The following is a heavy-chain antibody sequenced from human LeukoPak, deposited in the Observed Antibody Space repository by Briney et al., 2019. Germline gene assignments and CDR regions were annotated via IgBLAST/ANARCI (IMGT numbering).Heavy chain of an antibody. J-gene: IGHJ3*02. D-gene: IGHD3-3*01. CDR3: ATTLWSGYLGPPGAFDI. CDR1: GYTLTELS. CDR2: FDPEDGET. V-gene: IGHV1-24*01. Sequence: ASVKVSCKVSGYTLTELSMHWVRQAPGKGLEWMGGFDPEDGETIYAQKFQGRVTMTEDTSTDTAYMELSSLRSEDTAVYYCATTLWSGYLGPPGAFDIWGQGTMVTVSS.